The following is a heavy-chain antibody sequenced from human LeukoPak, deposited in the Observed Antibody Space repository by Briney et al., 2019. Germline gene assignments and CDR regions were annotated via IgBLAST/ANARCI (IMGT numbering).Heavy chain of an antibody. V-gene: IGHV4-4*02. CDR1: GGSISSSNW. CDR2: IYHSGST. D-gene: IGHD3-22*01. Sequence: SEALSLTCAVSGGSISSSNWWSWVRQPPGKGLEWIGEIYHSGSTNYNPPLKSRVTISVDKSKNQFSLKLSSVTAADTAVYYCARDDKYSDSSGYYYYYGMDVWGQGTTVTVSS. J-gene: IGHJ6*02. CDR3: ARDDKYSDSSGYYYYYGMDV.